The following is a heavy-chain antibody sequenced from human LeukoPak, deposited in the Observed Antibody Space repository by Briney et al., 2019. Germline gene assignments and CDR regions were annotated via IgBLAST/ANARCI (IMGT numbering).Heavy chain of an antibody. CDR3: AGYHVYGVTTPPLGY. D-gene: IGHD4-17*01. CDR2: IYHSGST. V-gene: IGHV4-38-2*02. Sequence: SETLSLTCTVSGYSISSGYYWGWIRQPPGKGLEWIGSIYHSGSTYYNPSLKSRVTISVDTSKNQFSLKLSSVTAADTAVYYCAGYHVYGVTTPPLGYWGQGTLVTVSS. J-gene: IGHJ4*02. CDR1: GYSISSGYY.